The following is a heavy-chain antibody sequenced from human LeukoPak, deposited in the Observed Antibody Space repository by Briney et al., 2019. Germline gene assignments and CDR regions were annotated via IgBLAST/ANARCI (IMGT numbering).Heavy chain of an antibody. CDR1: GFTFSSYA. D-gene: IGHD3-22*01. CDR2: ISGSGGST. V-gene: IGHV3-23*01. J-gene: IGHJ6*02. CDR3: ATRSDYYDSSGYYSNYYYYGMDV. Sequence: GSLRLSCAASGFTFSSYAMSWVRQPPGKGLEWVSAISGSGGSTYYADSVKGRFTISRDNSKNTLYLQMNSLRAEDTALYYCATRSDYYDSSGYYSNYYYYGMDVWGQGTTVTVSS.